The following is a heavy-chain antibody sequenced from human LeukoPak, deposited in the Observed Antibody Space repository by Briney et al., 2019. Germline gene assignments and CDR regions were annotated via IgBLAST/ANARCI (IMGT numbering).Heavy chain of an antibody. Sequence: ASVKVSCKASGYTFTSYGISWVRQAPGQGLEWMGWISAYNGNTNYAQKLQGRVTMTTDTSTSTAYMELRSLRSDDTAVYYCARERPDYYGSGPNWFDPWGQGTLVTVSS. J-gene: IGHJ5*02. D-gene: IGHD3-10*01. V-gene: IGHV1-18*01. CDR3: ARERPDYYGSGPNWFDP. CDR1: GYTFTSYG. CDR2: ISAYNGNT.